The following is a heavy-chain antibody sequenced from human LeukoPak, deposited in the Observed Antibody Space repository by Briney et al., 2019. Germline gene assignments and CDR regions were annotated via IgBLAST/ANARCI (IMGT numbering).Heavy chain of an antibody. J-gene: IGHJ6*03. V-gene: IGHV3-20*04. D-gene: IGHD2-2*02. CDR3: ARQVYCSRTSCYTKYSYYYMDV. Sequence: GGSLRLSCAASGFTFDDYGMSWVRHAPGKGLEWVSSINWNGGSTVYADSVKGRFTISRDNAKNSLYLQMNSLRAEDTALYYCARQVYCSRTSCYTKYSYYYMDVWGKGTTVTVSS. CDR1: GFTFDDYG. CDR2: INWNGGST.